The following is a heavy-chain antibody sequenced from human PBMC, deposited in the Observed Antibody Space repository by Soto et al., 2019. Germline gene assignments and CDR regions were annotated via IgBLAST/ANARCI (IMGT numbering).Heavy chain of an antibody. Sequence: SETLSLTCTVSGGSISSYYWSWIRQPPGKGLEWIGYIYHSGSTYYNPSLKSRVTISVDRSKNQFSLKLSSVTAADTAVYYCASGLKAAVFDYWGQGTLVTVSS. J-gene: IGHJ4*02. V-gene: IGHV4-59*12. D-gene: IGHD6-13*01. CDR2: IYHSGST. CDR1: GGSISSYY. CDR3: ASGLKAAVFDY.